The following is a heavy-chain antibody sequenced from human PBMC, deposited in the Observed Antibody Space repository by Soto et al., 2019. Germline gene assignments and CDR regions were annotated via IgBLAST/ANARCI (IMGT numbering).Heavy chain of an antibody. CDR1: GGSLSNYH. V-gene: IGHV4-59*08. Sequence: SETLSLTCTVSGGSLSNYHWNWIRQPPGKGLEWIAYTYHIGSTNYNPSLKSRVTMSLDTSKSQFSLKLSSVTAADTAVYYCAGSFSVAGHFDFWGQGTLVTVSS. J-gene: IGHJ4*02. CDR3: AGSFSVAGHFDF. CDR2: TYHIGST. D-gene: IGHD6-19*01.